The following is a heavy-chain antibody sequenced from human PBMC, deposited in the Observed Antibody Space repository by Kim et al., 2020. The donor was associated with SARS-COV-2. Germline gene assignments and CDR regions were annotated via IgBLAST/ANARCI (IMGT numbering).Heavy chain of an antibody. V-gene: IGHV3-23*01. D-gene: IGHD2-21*02. J-gene: IGHJ2*01. CDR1: GFTFSNSA. CDR3: ARHLQITTVTFYWYCDL. Sequence: GGSLRLSCAASGFTFSNSAMSWVRQAPGKGLEWVSGIFGSGSGTYYADSVKGRFTISRDNSQSTLYLQMNNLRAEDTAVYYCARHLQITTVTFYWYCDLWGRDPLHTVS. CDR2: IFGSGSGT.